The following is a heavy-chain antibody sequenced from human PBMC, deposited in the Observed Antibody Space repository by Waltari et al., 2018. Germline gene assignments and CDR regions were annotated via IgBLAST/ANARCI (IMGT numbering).Heavy chain of an antibody. CDR1: GYSISSGYY. D-gene: IGHD3-10*01. CDR3: AREALRWSKGVFYFDY. CDR2: IYHSGST. V-gene: IGHV4-38-2*02. Sequence: QVQLQESGPGLVKPSETLSLTCTVSGYSISSGYYWGWIRQPPGKGLEWIGSIYHSGSTYYNPSLKSRVTISVDTSKNQFSLKLSSVTAADTAVYYCAREALRWSKGVFYFDYWGQGTLVTVSS. J-gene: IGHJ4*02.